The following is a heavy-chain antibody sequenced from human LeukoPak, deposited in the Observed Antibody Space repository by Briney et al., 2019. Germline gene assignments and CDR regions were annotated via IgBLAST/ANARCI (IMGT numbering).Heavy chain of an antibody. J-gene: IGHJ5*02. CDR1: GYSISSGYY. D-gene: IGHD3-10*01. Sequence: SETLSLTCAVSGYSISSGYYWGWIRQPPGKGLEWIGSIYHSGSTYYNPSLKSRVTISVDTSKNQFSLKLSSVTAADTAVYYCASGLWFGELLSFSWGQGTLATVSS. CDR3: ASGLWFGELLSFS. CDR2: IYHSGST. V-gene: IGHV4-38-2*01.